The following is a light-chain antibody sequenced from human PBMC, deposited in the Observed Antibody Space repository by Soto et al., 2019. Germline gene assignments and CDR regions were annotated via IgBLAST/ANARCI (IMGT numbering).Light chain of an antibody. CDR3: GTWDSSLSAYV. J-gene: IGLJ1*01. Sequence: SVVRQPPSVSAAPGQKVTFSCSGSSSNIGNNYVSWYQQLPGTAPKLLIYDNNKRPSGIPDRFSGSKSGTSATLGITGLQTGDEADYYCGTWDSSLSAYVFGTGTKVTVL. CDR1: SSNIGNNY. CDR2: DNN. V-gene: IGLV1-51*01.